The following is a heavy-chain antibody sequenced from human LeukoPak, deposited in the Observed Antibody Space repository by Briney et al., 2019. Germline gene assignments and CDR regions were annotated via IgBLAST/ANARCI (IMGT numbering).Heavy chain of an antibody. CDR2: ISAYNTNT. Sequence: ASVKVSCKASGYTFTNYGISWVRQAPGQGLEWMGWISAYNTNTNYAQKLQGRVTMTTDTSTSTAYVELKSLRSDDAAVYYCARDIGHRSGSYYFDYWGQGTLVTVSS. CDR3: ARDIGHRSGSYYFDY. J-gene: IGHJ4*02. CDR1: GYTFTNYG. D-gene: IGHD5-18*01. V-gene: IGHV1-18*01.